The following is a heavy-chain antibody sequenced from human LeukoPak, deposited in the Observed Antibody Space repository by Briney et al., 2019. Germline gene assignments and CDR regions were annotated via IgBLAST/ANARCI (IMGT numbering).Heavy chain of an antibody. Sequence: TGGSLRLSCAAAGFTFSSYAMSWVRQAPGKGLEWVSAISGSGGSTYYADSVKGRFTISRDNSKNTLYLQMNSLRAEDTAVYYCARSYYYDSSGYSSYMDVWGKGTTVTVSS. V-gene: IGHV3-23*01. D-gene: IGHD3-22*01. CDR1: GFTFSSYA. CDR2: ISGSGGST. CDR3: ARSYYYDSSGYSSYMDV. J-gene: IGHJ6*03.